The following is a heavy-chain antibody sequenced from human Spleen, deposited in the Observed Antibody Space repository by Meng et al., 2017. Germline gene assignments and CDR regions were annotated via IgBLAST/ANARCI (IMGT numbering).Heavy chain of an antibody. CDR1: GYTFSSYP. D-gene: IGHD6-19*01. J-gene: IGHJ3*02. CDR3: ARENIAVAGHAFDI. Sequence: QVQLVQSGPEVKKPGAAVRVSCKASGYTFSSYPMHWVRQAPGQRLEWMGWINAANGNVKYAQKFQARVTITRDTSASTAYMELSSLRSEDTAVYYCARENIAVAGHAFDIWGKGTMVTVSS. CDR2: INAANGNV. V-gene: IGHV1-3*01.